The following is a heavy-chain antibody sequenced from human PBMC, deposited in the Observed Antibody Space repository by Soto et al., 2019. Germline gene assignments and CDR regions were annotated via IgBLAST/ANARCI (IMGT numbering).Heavy chain of an antibody. Sequence: PGGSLRLSCVGSGFDVTTNCMRWVRQAPGKGLECVSIVCTGGATHYADSVKGQFTISRERSKNTVLLQMNNVRAEDTAVYYCVRDKRTISGIFPGYWGQGTQVTVSS. D-gene: IGHD1-1*01. J-gene: IGHJ4*02. CDR2: VCTGGAT. V-gene: IGHV3-53*01. CDR1: GFDVTTNC. CDR3: VRDKRTISGIFPGY.